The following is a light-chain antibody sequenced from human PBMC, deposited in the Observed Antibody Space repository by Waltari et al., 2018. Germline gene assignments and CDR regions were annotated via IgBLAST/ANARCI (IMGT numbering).Light chain of an antibody. Sequence: QSLLTQPPSASGTPGQRVTISCSGSSSNIGSYYVYWYQQLPGTAPKLLIDGNNQRPSGVPDRFSGSKSGTSGSLAISGLRSEDEAEYYCAAWDDRLRGVVFGGGTKLTV. CDR1: SSNIGSYY. CDR3: AAWDDRLRGVV. J-gene: IGLJ2*01. V-gene: IGLV1-47*01. CDR2: GNN.